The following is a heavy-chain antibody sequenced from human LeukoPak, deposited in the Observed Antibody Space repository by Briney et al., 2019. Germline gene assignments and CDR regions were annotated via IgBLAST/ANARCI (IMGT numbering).Heavy chain of an antibody. CDR2: INPSGGST. CDR1: GYTLTSYY. CDR3: ARVDSSSGWFTASDY. Sequence: ASVKVSCKASGYTLTSYYMHWVRQAPGQGLEWMGIINPSGGSTSYAQKFQGRVTMTRDTSTSTVYMELSSLRSEDTAVYYCARVDSSSGWFTASDYWGQGTLVTVSS. D-gene: IGHD6-19*01. V-gene: IGHV1-46*01. J-gene: IGHJ4*02.